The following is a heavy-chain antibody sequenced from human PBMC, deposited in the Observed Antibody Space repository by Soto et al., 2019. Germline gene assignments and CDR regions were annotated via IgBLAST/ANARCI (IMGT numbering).Heavy chain of an antibody. CDR3: AKGQLEWLLSGADYFDY. J-gene: IGHJ4*02. D-gene: IGHD3-3*01. CDR2: ISGSGGST. V-gene: IGHV3-23*01. Sequence: PXVSLRLSGAASGFTFSSYAMSWVRQAPGKGLEWVSAISGSGGSTYYADSVKGRFTISRDNSKNTLYLQMNRLRAEDTAVYYCAKGQLEWLLSGADYFDYWGQGTLVTVSS. CDR1: GFTFSSYA.